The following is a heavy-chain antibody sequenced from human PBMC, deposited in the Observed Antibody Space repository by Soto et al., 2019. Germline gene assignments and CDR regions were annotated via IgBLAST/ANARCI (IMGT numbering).Heavy chain of an antibody. Sequence: GSLRLSCAASGFTFSSYGMHWVRQAPGKGLEWVAVISYDGSNKYYADSVKGRFTISRDNSKNTLYLQMNSLRAEDTAVYYCAKDRGYYGSGNYGMDVWGQGTTVTVSS. V-gene: IGHV3-30*18. CDR1: GFTFSSYG. J-gene: IGHJ6*02. CDR3: AKDRGYYGSGNYGMDV. D-gene: IGHD3-10*01. CDR2: ISYDGSNK.